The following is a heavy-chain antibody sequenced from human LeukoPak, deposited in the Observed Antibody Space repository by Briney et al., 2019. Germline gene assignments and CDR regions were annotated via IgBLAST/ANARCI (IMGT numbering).Heavy chain of an antibody. Sequence: SETLSLTRAVSGYSISSGYYWGWIRQPPGKGLEWIGSMYHSGSTYYNPSLKSRVTLSVDTSKNQISLKLSSVTAADTAVYYCARDSFGYDSSGYSPFDYWGQGALVTVSS. CDR2: MYHSGST. J-gene: IGHJ4*02. CDR1: GYSISSGYY. CDR3: ARDSFGYDSSGYSPFDY. D-gene: IGHD3-22*01. V-gene: IGHV4-38-2*02.